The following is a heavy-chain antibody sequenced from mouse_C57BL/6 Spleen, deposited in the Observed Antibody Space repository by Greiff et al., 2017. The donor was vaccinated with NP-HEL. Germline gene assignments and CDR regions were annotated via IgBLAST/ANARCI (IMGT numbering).Heavy chain of an antibody. CDR3: ARDRRDYDAMDY. CDR2: ISYDGSN. CDR1: GYSITSGYY. J-gene: IGHJ4*01. Sequence: ESGPGLVKPSQSLSLTCSVTGYSITSGYYWNWIRQFPGNKLEWMGYISYDGSNNYNPSLKNRISITRDTSKNQFFLKLNSVTTEDTATYYCARDRRDYDAMDYWGQGTSVTVSS. V-gene: IGHV3-6*01. D-gene: IGHD3-3*01.